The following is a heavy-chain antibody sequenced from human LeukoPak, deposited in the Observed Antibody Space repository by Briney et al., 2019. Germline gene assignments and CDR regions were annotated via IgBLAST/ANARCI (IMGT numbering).Heavy chain of an antibody. CDR1: GFIFSSYS. CDR2: ISGSGGRT. J-gene: IGHJ5*02. Sequence: GGSLRLSCAASGFIFSSYSMSWVRQAPGKGLEWVSAISGSGGRTYYADSVEGRFTISRDTSKKTLYLQMNSLTAEDTAVYYCAKRGLSSTPFDPWGQGTLVTVSS. V-gene: IGHV3-23*01. CDR3: AKRGLSSTPFDP. D-gene: IGHD3-22*01.